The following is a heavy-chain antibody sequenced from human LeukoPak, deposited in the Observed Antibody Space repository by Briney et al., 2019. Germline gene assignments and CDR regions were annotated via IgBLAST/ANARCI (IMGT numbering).Heavy chain of an antibody. CDR3: ARTHRGANTAMVFDY. V-gene: IGHV3-48*03. CDR2: ISSSGSTI. CDR1: GFTFSSYE. Sequence: GGSLRLSCAASGFTFSSYEMNWVRQAPGKGLEWVSYISSSGSTIYYADSVKGRFTISRDNAKNSLYLQMNSLRAEDTAVYYCARTHRGANTAMVFDYWGQGTLVTVSS. D-gene: IGHD5-18*01. J-gene: IGHJ4*02.